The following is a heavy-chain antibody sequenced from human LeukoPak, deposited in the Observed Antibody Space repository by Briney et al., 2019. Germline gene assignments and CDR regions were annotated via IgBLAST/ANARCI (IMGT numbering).Heavy chain of an antibody. Sequence: GGSLRLSCAASGFTFSSYGMHWVRQAPGKGLEWVAVISYDGSNKYYADSVKGRFTISRDNAKNSLYLQMNSLRDEDTAVYYCARDNDWAFHYWGQGTLVTVSS. J-gene: IGHJ4*02. CDR2: ISYDGSNK. CDR3: ARDNDWAFHY. V-gene: IGHV3-30*03. CDR1: GFTFSSYG. D-gene: IGHD3-9*01.